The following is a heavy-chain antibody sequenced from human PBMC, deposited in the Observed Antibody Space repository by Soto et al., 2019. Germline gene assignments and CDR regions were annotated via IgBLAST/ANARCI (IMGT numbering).Heavy chain of an antibody. J-gene: IGHJ4*02. CDR2: INAGNGNT. CDR1: GYTFTELS. CDR3: ARSIVVVTALDY. V-gene: IGHV1-3*01. Sequence: VSVKVSCKVSGYTFTELSMHWVRQAPGQRLEWMGWINAGNGNTKYSQKFQGRVTITRDTSASTAYMELSSLRSEDTAVYYCARSIVVVTALDYWGQGTLVTVSS. D-gene: IGHD2-21*02.